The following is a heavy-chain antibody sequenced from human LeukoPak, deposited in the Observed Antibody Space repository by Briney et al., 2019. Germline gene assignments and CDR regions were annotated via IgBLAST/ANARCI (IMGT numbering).Heavy chain of an antibody. V-gene: IGHV3-21*01. D-gene: IGHD2-2*01. CDR3: ARQERYCSSISCLDP. CDR1: GFPFSSYS. CDR2: ISSSSSYI. Sequence: GGSLRLSCAASGFPFSSYSMHWVRQGPRKGLECVSSISSSSSYIYYADSVKGRFTISRDNAKNSLFLQMNSLRAEDTAIYYCARQERYCSSISCLDPWGQGTLVTVSS. J-gene: IGHJ5*02.